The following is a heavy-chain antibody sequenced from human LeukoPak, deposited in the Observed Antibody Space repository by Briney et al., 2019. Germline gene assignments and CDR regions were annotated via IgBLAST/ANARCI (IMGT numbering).Heavy chain of an antibody. V-gene: IGHV1-46*01. CDR2: INPSGGST. D-gene: IGHD3-10*01. J-gene: IGHJ4*02. Sequence: ASVKVSCKASGYTFTSYYMHWVRQAPGQGLEWMGIINPSGGSTSYAQKFQDRVTMTRDTSTSTVYMELSSLRSEDTAVYYCARVGRGGYFDYWGQGTLVTVSS. CDR1: GYTFTSYY. CDR3: ARVGRGGYFDY.